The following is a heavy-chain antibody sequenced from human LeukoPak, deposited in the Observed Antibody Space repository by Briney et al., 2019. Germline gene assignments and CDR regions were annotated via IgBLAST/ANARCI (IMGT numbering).Heavy chain of an antibody. V-gene: IGHV1-2*02. D-gene: IGHD4-23*01. CDR2: INPNSGGT. J-gene: IGHJ4*02. CDR1: GNTFNGYY. Sequence: ASVKVSCKASGNTFNGYYMHCVRQAPGQGLEWMGWINPNSGGTNYAQKFQGRVTMTRDTSISTAYMELSRLRSDDTAVYYCARVKRRDYGGNKDYFDYWGQGTLVTVSS. CDR3: ARVKRRDYGGNKDYFDY.